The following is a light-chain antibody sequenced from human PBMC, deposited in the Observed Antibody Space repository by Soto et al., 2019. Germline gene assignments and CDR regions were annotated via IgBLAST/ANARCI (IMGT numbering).Light chain of an antibody. CDR1: QSVSSSF. CDR2: GTS. CDR3: QHYRSSWT. J-gene: IGKJ1*01. Sequence: EIVLTQSPGTLSLSPGERATLSCRASQSVSSSFLAWYQQKPGQPPRLLIYGTSSRATGIPERFSSSGSGTDFTLTISRLEPEDFAVYYCQHYRSSWTFGRGTKVEVK. V-gene: IGKV3-20*01.